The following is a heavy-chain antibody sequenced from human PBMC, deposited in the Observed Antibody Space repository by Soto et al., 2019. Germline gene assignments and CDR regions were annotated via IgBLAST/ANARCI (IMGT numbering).Heavy chain of an antibody. V-gene: IGHV3-15*07. J-gene: IGHJ4*02. CDR1: GFIFNGAW. CDR2: VKSKVDGGTV. D-gene: IGHD7-27*01. CDR3: TSELPGERSNWGFDY. Sequence: EVQLVESGGGLVKPGGSLRLSCAASGFIFNGAWMHWVRQAPGKGLEWVGLVKSKVDGGTVSYTAPVKGRFSISRDESKITLYLEVDSLRTEDTAVYFCTSELPGERSNWGFDYWGQGTLVTVSS.